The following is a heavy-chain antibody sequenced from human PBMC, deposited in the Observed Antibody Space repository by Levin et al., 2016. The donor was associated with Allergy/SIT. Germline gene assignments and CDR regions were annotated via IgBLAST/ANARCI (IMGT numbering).Heavy chain of an antibody. J-gene: IGHJ4*02. CDR2: ITSTNSI. V-gene: IGHV3-21*06. CDR1: GFIFSSYT. CDR3: ARLRGDDGDHPADY. D-gene: IGHD4-17*01. Sequence: GESLKISCAASGFIFSSYTINWVRQAPGKGLEWVSSITSTNSIFYADSVKGRFTVSRDDTKSTVSLQMNSLRPEDAAVYYCARLRGDDGDHPADYWGQGALVNISS.